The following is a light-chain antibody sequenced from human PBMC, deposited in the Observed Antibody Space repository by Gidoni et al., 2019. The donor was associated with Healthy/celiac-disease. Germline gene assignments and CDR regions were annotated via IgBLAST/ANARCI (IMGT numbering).Light chain of an antibody. CDR3: QQRSNWLWT. CDR2: AAS. CDR1: QGVSSY. V-gene: IGKV3-11*01. J-gene: IGKJ1*01. Sequence: EIVLTQSPATLALSPGERATLSCRASQGVSSYLAWYQQKPGQAPRLLIYAASNRATGIPARFSGSGSGTDFTLTISSLEPEDFAVYYCQQRSNWLWTFGQGTKVEI.